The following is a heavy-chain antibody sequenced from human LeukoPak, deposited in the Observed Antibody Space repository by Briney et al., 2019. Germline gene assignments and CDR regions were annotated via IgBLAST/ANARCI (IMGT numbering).Heavy chain of an antibody. Sequence: GGSLSLSCVVSGFTFSSYALSWVRQAPGKGLEWVSTISGSAYNTYYADSVKGRFTISRDSSKNTLYLEMSSLRVEDTAVYYCAKANVVVPAATFFDSWGQGTLVTVSS. V-gene: IGHV3-23*01. CDR2: ISGSAYNT. CDR1: GFTFSSYA. CDR3: AKANVVVPAATFFDS. D-gene: IGHD2-2*01. J-gene: IGHJ4*02.